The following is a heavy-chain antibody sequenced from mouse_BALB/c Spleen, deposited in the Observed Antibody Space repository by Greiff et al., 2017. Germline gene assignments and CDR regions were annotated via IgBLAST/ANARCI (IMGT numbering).Heavy chain of an antibody. CDR3: ASHYYGSRGYAMDY. V-gene: IGHV1-69*02. J-gene: IGHJ4*01. Sequence: QVQLQQPGAELVKPGASVKLSCKASGYTFTSYWMHWVKQRPGQGLEWIGEIDPSDSYTNYNQKFKGKATLTVDKSSSTAYMQLSSLTSEDSAVYYCASHYYGSRGYAMDYWGQGTSVTGSS. CDR2: IDPSDSYT. CDR1: GYTFTSYW. D-gene: IGHD1-1*01.